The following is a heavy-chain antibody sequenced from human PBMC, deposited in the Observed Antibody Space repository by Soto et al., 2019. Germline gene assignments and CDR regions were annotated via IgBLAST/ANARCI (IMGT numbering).Heavy chain of an antibody. CDR3: AKPDYYGSGRFFGYFQH. CDR2: ISGSGGST. V-gene: IGHV3-23*01. D-gene: IGHD3-10*01. J-gene: IGHJ1*01. Sequence: GGSLRLSCAASGFTFSSYAMSWVRQAPGKGLEWVSAISGSGGSTYYADSVKGRFTISRDNSKNTLNLQMNSLRAEDTAVYYCAKPDYYGSGRFFGYFQHWGQGTLVTVSS. CDR1: GFTFSSYA.